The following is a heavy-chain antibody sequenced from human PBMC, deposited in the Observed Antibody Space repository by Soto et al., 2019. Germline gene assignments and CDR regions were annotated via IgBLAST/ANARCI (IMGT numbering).Heavy chain of an antibody. CDR1: GFTFSTYS. CDR3: ARGPPNYDFWSGYPPSYGMDV. D-gene: IGHD3-3*01. CDR2: ISSSSSYI. J-gene: IGHJ6*02. V-gene: IGHV3-21*01. Sequence: GGSLRLSCAASGFTFSTYSMNWVRQTPGKGLEWVSSISSSSSYIYNVDSVKGRFTISRDDAKNSLYLQMNSLRAEDTAVYHCARGPPNYDFWSGYPPSYGMDVWGQGTTVTVSS.